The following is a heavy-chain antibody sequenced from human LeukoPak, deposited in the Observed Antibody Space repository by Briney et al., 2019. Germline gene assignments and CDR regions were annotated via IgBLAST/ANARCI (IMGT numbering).Heavy chain of an antibody. CDR2: IIPILAIA. J-gene: IGHJ6*03. Sequence: GASVKVSCKASGGTFSSYTISWVRQAPGQGLERMGRIIPILAIANYAQKFQGRVTITADKSTSTAYMELSSLRSEDTAVYYCARTGYSGYDYRDSYYYYYMDVWGKGTTVTVSS. CDR1: GGTFSSYT. CDR3: ARTGYSGYDYRDSYYYYYMDV. V-gene: IGHV1-69*02. D-gene: IGHD5-12*01.